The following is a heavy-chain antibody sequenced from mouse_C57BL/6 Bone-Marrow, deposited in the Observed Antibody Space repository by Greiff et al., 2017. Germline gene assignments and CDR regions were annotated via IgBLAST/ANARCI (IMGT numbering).Heavy chain of an antibody. CDR2: INPNNGGT. V-gene: IGHV1-22*01. J-gene: IGHJ1*03. Sequence: VQLQQSGPELVKPGASVKMSCKASGYTFTDYNMHWVKQSHGKSLEWIGYINPNNGGTSYNQKFKGKATLTVNKSSSTAYMELRSLTSEDSAVYYCYGSSCYWYVDVWGTGTTVTVSS. D-gene: IGHD1-1*01. CDR1: GYTFTDYN. CDR3: YGSSCYWYVDV.